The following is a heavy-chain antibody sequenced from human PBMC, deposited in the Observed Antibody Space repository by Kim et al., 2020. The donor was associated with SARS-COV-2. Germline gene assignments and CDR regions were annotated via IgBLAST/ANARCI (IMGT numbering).Heavy chain of an antibody. CDR1: GYTFTTCG. V-gene: IGHV1-18*01. CDR3: ARDVNYKFDY. Sequence: ASVKVSCKASGYTFTTCGISWVRQAPGQGLEWMGWISANSGNTNYAQKVQDRVTMARDTSSSTAYMELRSLRSDDTAVYYCARDVNYKFDYWGQGTLVTVSS. J-gene: IGHJ4*02. D-gene: IGHD1-1*01. CDR2: ISANSGNT.